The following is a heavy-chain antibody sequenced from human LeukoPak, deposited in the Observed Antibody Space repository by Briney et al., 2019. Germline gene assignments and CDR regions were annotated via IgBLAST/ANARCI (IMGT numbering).Heavy chain of an antibody. D-gene: IGHD3-16*02. CDR3: ARLHGDYVWGSYRRLVWGFDY. CDR2: IYHSGST. V-gene: IGHV4-4*02. Sequence: PSETLSLTCAVSGGSISSSNWWSWVRQPPGKGLEWIGEIYHSGSTNYNPSLKSRVTISVDKSKNQFSLKLSSVTAADTAVYYCARLHGDYVWGSYRRLVWGFDYWGQGTLVTVSS. CDR1: GGSISSSNW. J-gene: IGHJ4*02.